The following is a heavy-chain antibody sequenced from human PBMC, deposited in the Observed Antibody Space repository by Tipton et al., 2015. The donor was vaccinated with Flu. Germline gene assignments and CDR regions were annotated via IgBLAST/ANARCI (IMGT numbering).Heavy chain of an antibody. J-gene: IGHJ5*02. D-gene: IGHD4-11*01. CDR1: HYSISGYC. Sequence: TLSLTCVVSHYSISGYCWGWVRQPPGQGLEWIGTVSRTGSTIYNPSLKSRVTISIDTSKNQFSLNMRSVTAADMAVYYCARRDYSNYVSDPKSWFDPWGQGTLVAVSS. V-gene: IGHV4-38-2*01. CDR2: VSRTGST. CDR3: ARRDYSNYVSDPKSWFDP.